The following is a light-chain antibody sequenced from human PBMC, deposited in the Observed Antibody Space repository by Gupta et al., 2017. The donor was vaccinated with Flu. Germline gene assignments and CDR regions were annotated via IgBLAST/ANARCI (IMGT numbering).Light chain of an antibody. Sequence: GERATLSCRASQSVSSDVVWYQQKPGQAPRLLIYGASTRATGIPDRFSGTGSGIEFTLTISTLQSEDFAVYICHQYNSWPPTFGQGTKVEIK. J-gene: IGKJ1*01. CDR1: QSVSSD. CDR3: HQYNSWPPT. CDR2: GAS. V-gene: IGKV3-15*01.